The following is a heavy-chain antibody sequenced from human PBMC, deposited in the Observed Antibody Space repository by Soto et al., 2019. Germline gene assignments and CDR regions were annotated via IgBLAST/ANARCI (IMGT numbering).Heavy chain of an antibody. D-gene: IGHD2-21*01. Sequence: EVQLVESGGGLVQPGGSLRLSCAASGFTLSNYEMNWVRQAPGKGLEWVSYINSGGSSIKYADSVKGRFTISRDSARNSLYLQMNGLRDDGTATYYCARENYGDAFDFWGQGILVTVSS. J-gene: IGHJ4*02. CDR1: GFTLSNYE. CDR2: INSGGSSI. V-gene: IGHV3-48*03. CDR3: ARENYGDAFDF.